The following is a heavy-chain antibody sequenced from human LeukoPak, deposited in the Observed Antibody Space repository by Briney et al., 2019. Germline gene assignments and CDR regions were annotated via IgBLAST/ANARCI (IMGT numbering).Heavy chain of an antibody. J-gene: IGHJ5*02. V-gene: IGHV3-21*01. D-gene: IGHD3-3*01. CDR1: GFTLCSYS. CDR3: ARTGRYDFCSGYYFDWFDP. Sequence: PGGSLRLSCAASGFTLCSYSMNWVRQAPGKGLEWVSSISSSSSYIYYADSVKGRFTISRDNAKNSLYLQMNSLRAEDTAVYYCARTGRYDFCSGYYFDWFDPWGQGILVTVSS. CDR2: ISSSSSYI.